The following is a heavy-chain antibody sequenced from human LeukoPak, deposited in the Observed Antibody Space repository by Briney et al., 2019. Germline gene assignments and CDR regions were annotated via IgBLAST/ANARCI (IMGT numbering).Heavy chain of an antibody. CDR2: INPNSGGT. V-gene: IGHV1-2*02. CDR1: GYTFTGYY. CDR3: ATIALVDTHY. J-gene: IGHJ4*02. D-gene: IGHD5-18*01. Sequence: ASVKVSCKASGYTFTGYYMHWVRQAPGQGLEWMGWINPNSGGTNYAQKFQGRATMTRDTSISTAYMELSRLRSDDTAVYYCATIALVDTHYWGQGTLVTVSS.